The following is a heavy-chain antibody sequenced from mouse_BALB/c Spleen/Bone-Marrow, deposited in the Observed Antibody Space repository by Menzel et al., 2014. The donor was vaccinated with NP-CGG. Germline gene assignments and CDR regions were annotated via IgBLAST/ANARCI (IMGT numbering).Heavy chain of an antibody. J-gene: IGHJ4*01. D-gene: IGHD3-2*01. V-gene: IGHV1S137*01. Sequence: QVQLQQSGAELVRPGVSVKISCKGSGYTFTDYAMHWVKQSHAKSLEWIGVISNYYGDASYNQKFKGKATMTVDKSSSTAYMELARLTSEDSAIYYCARRADSSGYVDAMDYWGQGTSVTVSS. CDR3: ARRADSSGYVDAMDY. CDR2: ISNYYGDA. CDR1: GYTFTDYA.